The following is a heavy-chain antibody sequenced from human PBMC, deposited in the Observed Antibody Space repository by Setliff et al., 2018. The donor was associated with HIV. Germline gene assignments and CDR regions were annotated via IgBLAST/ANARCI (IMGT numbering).Heavy chain of an antibody. CDR1: GFTVTSNY. V-gene: IGHV3-11*04. Sequence: PGGSLRLSCAASGFTVTSNYMSWIRQAPGKGLEWVSYISYSGSTIYYADSVKGRITISRDNAKNSLYLQMNSLRAEDTAVYYCARPLTGYSITHYYYMDVWGKGTTVTVSS. CDR3: ARPLTGYSITHYYYMDV. D-gene: IGHD3-9*01. CDR2: ISYSGSTI. J-gene: IGHJ6*03.